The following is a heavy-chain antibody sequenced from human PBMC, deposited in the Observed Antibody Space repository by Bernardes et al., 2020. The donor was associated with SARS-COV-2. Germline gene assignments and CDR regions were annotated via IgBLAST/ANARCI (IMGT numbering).Heavy chain of an antibody. CDR1: GSSLSSYA. Sequence: RSLAYEALGSSLSSYAMHWVRQAPGKGLEWVAVISYDGSNKYYADSVKGRFTISRDNSKNTLYLQMNSLRAEDTAVYYCARVLPDCSSTSCYYYYYGMDVWGQGTTVTVSS. D-gene: IGHD2-2*01. V-gene: IGHV3-30-3*01. J-gene: IGHJ6*02. CDR3: ARVLPDCSSTSCYYYYYGMDV. CDR2: ISYDGSNK.